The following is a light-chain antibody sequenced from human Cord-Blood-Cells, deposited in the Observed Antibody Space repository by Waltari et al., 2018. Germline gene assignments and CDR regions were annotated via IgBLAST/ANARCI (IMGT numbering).Light chain of an antibody. J-gene: IGKJ1*01. CDR2: AAS. CDR1: QSISSY. CDR3: QQSYSTPGT. V-gene: IGKV1-39*01. Sequence: SLSASVGDRVTIICRASQSISSYLNWYQQKPGKAPKLLIYAASSLQSGVPSRFSGSGSGTDFTLTISSLQPEDFATYYCQQSYSTPGTFGQGTKVEIK.